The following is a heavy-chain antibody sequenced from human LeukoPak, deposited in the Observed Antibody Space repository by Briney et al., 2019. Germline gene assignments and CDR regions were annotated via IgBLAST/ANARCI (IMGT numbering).Heavy chain of an antibody. J-gene: IGHJ4*01. CDR3: TRDRSGAEED. Sequence: PGGSLRLSCAASGFALSGPWMSWLRQAPGKGLEWVANINQGGSDKYYVDSVKGRFTISRDNTNNLLYLQMNSLRGEDTAVYYCTRDRSGAEEDWAHGTLVTVSS. CDR1: GFALSGPW. CDR2: INQGGSDK. V-gene: IGHV3-7*01. D-gene: IGHD1-26*01.